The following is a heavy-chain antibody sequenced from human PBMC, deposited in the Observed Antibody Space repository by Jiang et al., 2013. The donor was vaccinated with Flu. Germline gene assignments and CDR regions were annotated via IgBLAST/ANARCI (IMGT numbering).Heavy chain of an antibody. Sequence: GAEVKKPGASVKVSCKASGYTFTSYAMHWVRQAPGQRLEWMGWINAGNGNTKYSQKFQGRVTITRDTSASTAYMELSSLRSEDTAVYYCARDSADYGDYWFDPWGPGEPLVTVSS. J-gene: IGHJ5*02. D-gene: IGHD4-17*01. CDR2: INAGNGNT. CDR3: ARDSADYGDYWFDP. V-gene: IGHV1-3*01. CDR1: GYTFTSYA.